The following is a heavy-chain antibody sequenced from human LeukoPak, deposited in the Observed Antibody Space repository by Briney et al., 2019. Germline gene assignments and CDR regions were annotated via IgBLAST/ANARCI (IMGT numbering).Heavy chain of an antibody. J-gene: IGHJ4*02. CDR2: INHSGST. CDR3: ARGAVTTFDY. D-gene: IGHD4-17*01. CDR1: GFTFSSYA. Sequence: GSLRLSCAASGFTFSSYAMSWVRQPPGKGLEWIGEINHSGSTNYNPSLKSRVTISVDTSKNQFSLKLSSVTAADTAVYYCARGAVTTFDYWGQGTLVTVSS. V-gene: IGHV4-34*01.